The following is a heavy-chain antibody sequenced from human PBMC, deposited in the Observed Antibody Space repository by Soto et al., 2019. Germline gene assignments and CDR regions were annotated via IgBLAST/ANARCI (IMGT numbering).Heavy chain of an antibody. Sequence: QVQRVQSGAEVKKPGSSVKVFCKASGGTFSNYTISGVRQAPGQGLEWMGGIIPVFGTTDYEQKYQGRVTITADGSTSTAYMKLSSLRSADTAVYYCARSAPYIVVRKPTGNQDYYGMDVWGQGTTVTVSS. CDR2: IIPVFGTT. CDR1: GGTFSNYT. J-gene: IGHJ6*02. V-gene: IGHV1-69*01. D-gene: IGHD2-2*01. CDR3: ARSAPYIVVRKPTGNQDYYGMDV.